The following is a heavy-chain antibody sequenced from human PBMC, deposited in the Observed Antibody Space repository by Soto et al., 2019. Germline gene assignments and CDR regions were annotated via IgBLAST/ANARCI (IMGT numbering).Heavy chain of an antibody. CDR3: ARDGTRDGYSYFDY. CDR2: ISYDGSNK. D-gene: IGHD1-7*01. Sequence: PGGSLRLSCGASGFTFSSYAMHWFRQAPGKGLEWVAVISYDGSNKYYADSVKGRFTISRDNSKNTLYLQMNSLRAEDTAVYYCARDGTRDGYSYFDYWGQGTLVTVSS. V-gene: IGHV3-30-3*01. J-gene: IGHJ4*02. CDR1: GFTFSSYA.